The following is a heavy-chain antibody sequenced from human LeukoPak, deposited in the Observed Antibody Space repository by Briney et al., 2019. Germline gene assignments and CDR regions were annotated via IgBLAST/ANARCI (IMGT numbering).Heavy chain of an antibody. V-gene: IGHV1-2*02. J-gene: IGHJ4*02. CDR1: GYTFTDYY. CDR2: INPNSGGT. D-gene: IGHD3-10*01. Sequence: ASVKVSCKASGYTFTDYYMHWVRQAPGQGLEWMGWINPNSGGTNYAQKFQGRVTMTRDTSISTVYMELNSLRSDDTAVYYCARGLRTGGSGRQIVGYWGQGTLVTVSS. CDR3: ARGLRTGGSGRQIVGY.